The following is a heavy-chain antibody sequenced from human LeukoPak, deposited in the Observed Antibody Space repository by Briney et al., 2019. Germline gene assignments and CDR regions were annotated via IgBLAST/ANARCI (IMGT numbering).Heavy chain of an antibody. J-gene: IGHJ6*03. CDR1: GGSISSYY. D-gene: IGHD3-22*01. Sequence: SETLSLTCTVSGGSISSYYWSWLRQPPGKGLEWIGYIYYSGSTNYNPSLKSRVTISVDTSKNQFSLKLSSVTAADTAVYYCTSSVSGYYDSSGYYPYPYYYYYYYMGVWGKGTTVTVSS. V-gene: IGHV4-59*01. CDR2: IYYSGST. CDR3: TSSVSGYYDSSGYYPYPYYYYYYYMGV.